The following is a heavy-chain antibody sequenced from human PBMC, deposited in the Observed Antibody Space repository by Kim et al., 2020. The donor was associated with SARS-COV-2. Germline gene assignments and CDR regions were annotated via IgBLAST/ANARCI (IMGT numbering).Heavy chain of an antibody. D-gene: IGHD1-7*01. Sequence: GGSLRLSCAASGFTFSSYWMNWVRQAPGKGLEWVANITQSATEIYYVDSVRGRFTISRDNAKNSLFLQMNSLRAEDTAVYYCVRDMNSPYWGQGTLVTVSS. V-gene: IGHV3-7*03. CDR3: VRDMNSPY. CDR2: ITQSATEI. J-gene: IGHJ4*02. CDR1: GFTFSSYW.